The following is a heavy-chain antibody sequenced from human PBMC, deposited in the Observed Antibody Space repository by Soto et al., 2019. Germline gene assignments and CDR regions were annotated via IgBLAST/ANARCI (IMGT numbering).Heavy chain of an antibody. Sequence: GGSMRVSCAAAGFTFSSYGRHWVRQAPGKGLEWVAVISYDGSNKYYADSVKGRFTISRDNSKNTLYLQMNSLRAEDTAVYYCARVAGTGDFDYWGQGTLVTVSS. J-gene: IGHJ4*02. D-gene: IGHD6-19*01. CDR2: ISYDGSNK. CDR3: ARVAGTGDFDY. V-gene: IGHV3-30*03. CDR1: GFTFSSYG.